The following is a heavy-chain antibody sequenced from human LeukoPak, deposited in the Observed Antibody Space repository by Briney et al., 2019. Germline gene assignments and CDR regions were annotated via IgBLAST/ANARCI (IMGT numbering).Heavy chain of an antibody. CDR2: ISSSSGFI. V-gene: IGHV3-21*04. CDR1: GLTFSTYS. D-gene: IGHD3-22*01. CDR3: AKAYLNYYDSSGYSQPYFDY. J-gene: IGHJ4*02. Sequence: GGSLRLSCAASGLTFSTYSMNWVRQAPGKGLEWVSSISSSSGFIYYADSVKGRFTISRDNSKNTLYLQMNSLRAEDTAVYYCAKAYLNYYDSSGYSQPYFDYWGQGTLVTVSS.